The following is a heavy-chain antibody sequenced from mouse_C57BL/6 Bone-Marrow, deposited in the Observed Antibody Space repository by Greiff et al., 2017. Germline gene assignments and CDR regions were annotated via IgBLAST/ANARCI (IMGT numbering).Heavy chain of an antibody. CDR3: AAGGYSNYVPYFDY. V-gene: IGHV1-55*01. CDR1: GYTFTSYW. J-gene: IGHJ2*01. Sequence: QVQLQQPGAELVKPGASVKMSCKASGYTFTSYWITWVKQRPGQGLEWIGDIYPGSGSTNYNEKFKSKATLTVDTSSSTAYMQLSSLTSEDSAVYYCAAGGYSNYVPYFDYWGQGTTLTVSS. D-gene: IGHD2-5*01. CDR2: IYPGSGST.